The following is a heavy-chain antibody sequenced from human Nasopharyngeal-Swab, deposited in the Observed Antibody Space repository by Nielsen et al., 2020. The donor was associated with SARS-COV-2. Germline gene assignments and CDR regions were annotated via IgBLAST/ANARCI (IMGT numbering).Heavy chain of an antibody. CDR2: ISYDGSNK. V-gene: IGHV3-30*18. J-gene: IGHJ3*02. CDR3: AKDSTGIAVAGTQPSAFDI. D-gene: IGHD6-19*01. Sequence: VRQAPGKGLEWVAVISYDGSNKYYADSVKGRFTISRDNSKNTLYLQMNSLRAEDTAVYYCAKDSTGIAVAGTQPSAFDIWGQGTMVTVSS.